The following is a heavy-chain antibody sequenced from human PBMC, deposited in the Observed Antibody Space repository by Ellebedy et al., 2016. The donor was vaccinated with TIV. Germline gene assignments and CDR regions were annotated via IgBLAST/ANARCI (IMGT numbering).Heavy chain of an antibody. Sequence: ASVKVSXKASGHTFTTYGIHWVRQAPGQGLEWMGWINTGNGNTKYSQSFQGRVTISTDTSASTAYMELSSLRSEDTAVYYCTRDDRFSGTWYSAYFQYWGQGTLVTVSS. CDR2: INTGNGNT. CDR3: TRDDRFSGTWYSAYFQY. CDR1: GHTFTTYG. D-gene: IGHD1-26*01. V-gene: IGHV1-3*04. J-gene: IGHJ1*01.